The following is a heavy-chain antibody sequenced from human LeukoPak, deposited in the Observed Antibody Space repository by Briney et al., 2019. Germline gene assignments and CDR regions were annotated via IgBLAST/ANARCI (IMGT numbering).Heavy chain of an antibody. CDR2: ISGSGGRT. CDR3: AKGFSIVVVPAAMSY. D-gene: IGHD2-2*01. V-gene: IGHV3-23*01. J-gene: IGHJ4*02. CDR1: GFTFSNYA. Sequence: GGSLRLSCAASGFTFSNYAMTWVRQAPVKGLEWVSGISGSGGRTYYADSVKGRFTISRDNSKNTLYLQMNSLRAEDTAVYYCAKGFSIVVVPAAMSYWGQGTLVTVSS.